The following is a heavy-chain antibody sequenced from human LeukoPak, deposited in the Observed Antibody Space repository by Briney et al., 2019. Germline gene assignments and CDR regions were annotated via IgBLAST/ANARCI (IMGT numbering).Heavy chain of an antibody. CDR3: ARDFDRYDILTGYSPFDY. J-gene: IGHJ4*02. Sequence: GGSLRLSCAASGLTFSSYSMNWVRQAPGKGLEWVSSISSSSSYIYYADSVKGRFTISRDNAKNSLYLQMNSLRAEDTAVYYCARDFDRYDILTGYSPFDYWGQGTLVTVSS. V-gene: IGHV3-21*01. D-gene: IGHD3-9*01. CDR1: GLTFSSYS. CDR2: ISSSSSYI.